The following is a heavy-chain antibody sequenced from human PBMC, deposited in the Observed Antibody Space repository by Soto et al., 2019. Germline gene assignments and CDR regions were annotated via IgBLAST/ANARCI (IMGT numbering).Heavy chain of an antibody. J-gene: IGHJ4*02. CDR1: GFTFSSYA. D-gene: IGHD4-17*01. V-gene: IGHV3-23*01. CDR3: AKARYSSSRRRKYGDYGN. CDR2: ISGSGGST. Sequence: EVQLLESGGGLVQPGGSLRLSCAASGFTFSSYAMSWVRQAPGKGLEWVSAISGSGGSTYYADSVKGRFTISRDNSKNTLYLKMNSLRAEDTAVYYCAKARYSSSRRRKYGDYGNWGQGTLVTVSS.